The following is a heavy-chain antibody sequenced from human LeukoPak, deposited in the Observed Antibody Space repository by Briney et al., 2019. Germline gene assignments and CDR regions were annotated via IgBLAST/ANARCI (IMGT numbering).Heavy chain of an antibody. D-gene: IGHD6-19*01. V-gene: IGHV3-23*01. CDR3: SRDLQWLALDC. CDR1: GFTFSSYE. J-gene: IGHJ4*02. Sequence: PGGSLRVSCAASGFTFSSYEMNWVRQAPGKGLEWVSGISGRAGAGNTYYADSVKGRFTISRDNSKNTLYLQMNSLGAEDTAVYYCSRDLQWLALDCRGQGTLVTVSS. CDR2: ISGRAGAGNT.